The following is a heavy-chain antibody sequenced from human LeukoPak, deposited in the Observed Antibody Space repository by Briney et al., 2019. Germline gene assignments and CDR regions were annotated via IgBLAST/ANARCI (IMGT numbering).Heavy chain of an antibody. V-gene: IGHV3-23*01. CDR1: GFTFSNYA. D-gene: IGHD2-2*01. J-gene: IGHJ6*02. Sequence: PGGSLRLSCAASGFTFSNYAMSWVRQAPGKGLEWVSGISGSGDSTYYADSVKGRFTISRDNSKNTLYLQMNSLRAEDTAVYYCAKAQLYYYYGMDVWGQGTTVTVSS. CDR2: ISGSGDST. CDR3: AKAQLYYYYGMDV.